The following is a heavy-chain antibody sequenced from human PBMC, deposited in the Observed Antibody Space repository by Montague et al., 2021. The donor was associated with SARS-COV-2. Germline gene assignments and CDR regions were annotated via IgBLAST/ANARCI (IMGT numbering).Heavy chain of an antibody. J-gene: IGHJ1*01. CDR2: TFYRSQWHT. Sequence: CAISGDSVSSDTAAWHWIRQSPSSGLEWLGRTFYRSQWHTDSAASVRSRISFSGDISKNQFSLHLNPVTPEDTAIYYCARDGDYGGTWYSFLQNWGQGTLVIVSS. CDR3: ARDGDYGGTWYSFLQN. V-gene: IGHV6-1*01. D-gene: IGHD4-17*01. CDR1: GDSVSSDTAA.